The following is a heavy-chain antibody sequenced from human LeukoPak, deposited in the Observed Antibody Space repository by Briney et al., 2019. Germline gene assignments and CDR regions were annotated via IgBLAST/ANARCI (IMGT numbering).Heavy chain of an antibody. CDR2: ISGSGGST. CDR1: GFTFSSYA. CDR3: AKSARRIAAAGTNWFDP. J-gene: IGHJ5*02. Sequence: TGGSLRLSCAASGFTFSSYAMSWVRQAPGKGLEWVSAISGSGGSTYYADSVKGRFTISRDNSKNTLYLQMNGLRAEDTAVYYCAKSARRIAAAGTNWFDPWGQGTLVTVSS. D-gene: IGHD6-13*01. V-gene: IGHV3-23*01.